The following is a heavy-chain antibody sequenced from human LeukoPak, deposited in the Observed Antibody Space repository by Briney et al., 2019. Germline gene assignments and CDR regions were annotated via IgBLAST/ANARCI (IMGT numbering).Heavy chain of an antibody. V-gene: IGHV3-23*01. D-gene: IGHD6-13*01. CDR1: GFPFRSDA. Sequence: GGSLRLSCAAPGFPFRSDAITWVRPAPGRGLWWASPISGDGATTYHADSVKGGFAISRDNAKNTEYLEIRILEAEDTAVYYFARSFRAFNSATGFLSFDTWGPGTLVTVSS. CDR3: ARSFRAFNSATGFLSFDT. J-gene: IGHJ4*02. CDR2: ISGDGATT.